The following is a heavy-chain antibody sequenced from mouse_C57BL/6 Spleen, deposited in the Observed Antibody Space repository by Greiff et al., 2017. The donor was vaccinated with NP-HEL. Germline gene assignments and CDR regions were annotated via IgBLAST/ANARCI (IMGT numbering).Heavy chain of an antibody. CDR3: AREGLISLYAMDY. J-gene: IGHJ4*01. Sequence: EVQRVESGGGLVKPGGSLKLSCAASGFTFSSYAMSWVRQTPEKRLEWVATISDGGSYTYYPDNVKGRFTISRDNAKNNLYLQMSHLKSEDTAMYYCAREGLISLYAMDYWGQGTSVTVSS. V-gene: IGHV5-4*01. CDR1: GFTFSSYA. CDR2: ISDGGSYT. D-gene: IGHD1-3*01.